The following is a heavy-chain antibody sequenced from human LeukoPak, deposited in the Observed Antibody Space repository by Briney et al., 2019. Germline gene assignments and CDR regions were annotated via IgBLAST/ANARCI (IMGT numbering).Heavy chain of an antibody. CDR3: ATRSTRTLTFDY. J-gene: IGHJ4*02. Sequence: SETLSLTCPVSGGSISSYYWSWIRPPPGKGLGWVGYIYYSGSTNYNPSLKSRVTISVDTSKNQFSLKLSSVTAADTAVYYCATRSTRTLTFDYWGQGTLVTVSS. V-gene: IGHV4-59*01. D-gene: IGHD2-2*01. CDR1: GGSISSYY. CDR2: IYYSGST.